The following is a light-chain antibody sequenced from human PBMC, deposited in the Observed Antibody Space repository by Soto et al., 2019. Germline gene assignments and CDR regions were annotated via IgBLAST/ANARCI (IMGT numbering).Light chain of an antibody. CDR1: SSDVGGYNY. Sequence: QSVLTQPRSVSGSPGQSVTISCTGTSSDVGGYNYVSWYQQHPGKAPKLMIYDVNKRPSGVPDRFSGSKSGNTASLTISGLQAEDEADYYCSSYTSISTVIFGGGTKLTFL. V-gene: IGLV2-11*01. J-gene: IGLJ2*01. CDR2: DVN. CDR3: SSYTSISTVI.